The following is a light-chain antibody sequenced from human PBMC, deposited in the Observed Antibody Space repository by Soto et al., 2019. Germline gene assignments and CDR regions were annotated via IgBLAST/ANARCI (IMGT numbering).Light chain of an antibody. CDR3: CSYAGSSTYV. J-gene: IGLJ1*01. CDR1: SSYVGGYNY. V-gene: IGLV2-23*02. CDR2: EVS. Sequence: QSVLTQPPSASGSPGQSVTISCTGTSSYVGGYNYVSRYQQHPGKAPKLMIYEVSKRPSGVSNRFSGSKSGNTASLTISGLQAEDEADYYCCSYAGSSTYVFGTGTKVTVL.